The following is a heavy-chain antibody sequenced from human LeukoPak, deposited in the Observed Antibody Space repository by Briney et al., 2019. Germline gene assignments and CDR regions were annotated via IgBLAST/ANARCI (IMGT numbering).Heavy chain of an antibody. V-gene: IGHV1-2*02. CDR1: GYTFTGYY. D-gene: IGHD3-16*02. Sequence: ASVKVFCKASGYTFTGYYMHWVRQAPGQGLEWMGWINPNSGGTNYQGRVTMTRDTSISTAYMELSRLRSDGTAVYYCARGGSYHYYYYYYMDVWGKGTTVTVSS. J-gene: IGHJ6*03. CDR2: INPNSGGT. CDR3: ARGGSYHYYYYYYMDV.